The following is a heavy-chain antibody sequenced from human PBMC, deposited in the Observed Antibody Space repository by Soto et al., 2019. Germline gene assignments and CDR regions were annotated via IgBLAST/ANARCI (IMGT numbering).Heavy chain of an antibody. J-gene: IGHJ4*02. CDR2: IIPLFGTT. D-gene: IGHD6-19*01. CDR1: GGTFNTYG. Sequence: QVHLVQSGAEVKKPGSSVKVSCRASGGTFNTYGFNWVRQAPGQGLEWMGGIIPLFGTTTYAQNFQGRVMITADQPTTTAYMEMTGLTSEDTAVYFCARGGELAGWMPFDSLGQGTLVTASS. CDR3: ARGGELAGWMPFDS. V-gene: IGHV1-69*01.